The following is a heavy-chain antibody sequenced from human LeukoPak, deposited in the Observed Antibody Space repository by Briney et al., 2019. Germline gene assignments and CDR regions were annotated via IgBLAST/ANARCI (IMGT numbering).Heavy chain of an antibody. Sequence: GGSLRLSCAASGFTFSGNWMHWVRQAPGKGLVWVSRIKGDGSSAYYADSVKGRFTISRDNAKNSLHLQMNSLRVEDTAVYYCAKNGGPHGMDVWGQGTTVTVSS. V-gene: IGHV3-74*01. CDR1: GFTFSGNW. J-gene: IGHJ6*02. CDR3: AKNGGPHGMDV. D-gene: IGHD3-16*01. CDR2: IKGDGSSA.